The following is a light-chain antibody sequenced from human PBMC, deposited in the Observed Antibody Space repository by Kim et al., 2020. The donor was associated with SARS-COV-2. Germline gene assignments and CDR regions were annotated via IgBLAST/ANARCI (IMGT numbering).Light chain of an antibody. CDR2: ENN. J-gene: IGLJ3*02. V-gene: IGLV6-57*01. Sequence: GKTVTISCTRLSGSIVITNVQWYHQRPGTSPTAVIFENNQRPSGVPDRFSGSIDGSSNSASLTISGLKTEDETDYYCQSFDSNIQVFGGGTQLTV. CDR1: SGSIVITN. CDR3: QSFDSNIQV.